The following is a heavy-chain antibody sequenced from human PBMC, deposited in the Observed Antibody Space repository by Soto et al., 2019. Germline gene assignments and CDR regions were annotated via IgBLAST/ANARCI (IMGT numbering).Heavy chain of an antibody. CDR2: INWDSGKK. J-gene: IGHJ3*02. D-gene: IGHD3-9*01. CDR1: KFIIDDYA. CDR3: AIMEILTKTNAFEI. Sequence: PGGSLRLSCAASKFIIDDYAMHWVRQAPGKGLEWVSGINWDSGKKVYADSVKGRFTISRENAETSLYLQMNSLRTEDTALYYCAIMEILTKTNAFEIWGQGTMVTVSS. V-gene: IGHV3-9*01.